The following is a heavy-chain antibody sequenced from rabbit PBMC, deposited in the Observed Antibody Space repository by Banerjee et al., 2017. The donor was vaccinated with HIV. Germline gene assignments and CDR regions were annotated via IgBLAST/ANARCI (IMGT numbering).Heavy chain of an antibody. Sequence: QSLEESGGDLVKPGASLTLTCTASGFDLSSYYYMCWVRQAPGKGLEWIACIYAGSSVGTYYANWAKGRFTISKTSWTTVTLQMTSLTAADTATYFCARDLTGVIGWNFNLWGPGTLVTVS. D-gene: IGHD1-1*01. CDR2: IYAGSSVGT. V-gene: IGHV1S40*01. J-gene: IGHJ4*01. CDR1: GFDLSSYYY. CDR3: ARDLTGVIGWNFNL.